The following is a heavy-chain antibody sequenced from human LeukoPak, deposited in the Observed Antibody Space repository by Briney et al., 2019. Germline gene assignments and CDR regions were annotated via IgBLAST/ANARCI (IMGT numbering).Heavy chain of an antibody. D-gene: IGHD6-19*01. CDR3: ATVAGSGKADHYYYMDV. CDR2: IFPGDSDT. V-gene: IGHV5-51*01. J-gene: IGHJ6*03. Sequence: GESLKISCKGSGYSFTSYWIGWVRQMPGKDLEWMGIIFPGDSDTRYSPSFQGQVTISADKSISTAYLQWSSLKASDTAMYYCATVAGSGKADHYYYMDVWGKGTTVTVSS. CDR1: GYSFTSYW.